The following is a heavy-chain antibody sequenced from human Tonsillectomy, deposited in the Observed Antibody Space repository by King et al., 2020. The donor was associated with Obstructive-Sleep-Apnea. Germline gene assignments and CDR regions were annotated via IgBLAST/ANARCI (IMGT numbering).Heavy chain of an antibody. CDR3: ASEPIHLGDYGGFDH. V-gene: IGHV3-30*02. Sequence: QVQLVESGGGVVQPGGSLRLSCATSGFTLSSYTMHWVRQAPGKGLEWVAFIKSDGTYQKYADSVKGRYTISRDNSKNTLYLQMNSLRAEDTAVYRCASEPIHLGDYGGFDHWGQGSLIIVSS. CDR2: IKSDGTYQ. D-gene: IGHD4/OR15-4a*01. CDR1: GFTLSSYT. J-gene: IGHJ4*02.